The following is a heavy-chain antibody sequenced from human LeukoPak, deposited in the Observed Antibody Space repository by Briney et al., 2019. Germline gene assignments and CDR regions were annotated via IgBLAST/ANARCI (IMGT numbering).Heavy chain of an antibody. J-gene: IGHJ4*02. V-gene: IGHV3-23*01. CDR1: GFTFSSYA. CDR3: ANCIYSSSWYWGDY. D-gene: IGHD6-13*01. CDR2: ISGSGGNT. Sequence: PGGSLRLSCAASGFTFSSYAMSWVRQAPGKGLEWVSAISGSGGNTYYADSVKGRFTISRDNSKNTLYLQMNSLRAEDTAVYYCANCIYSSSWYWGDYWGQGTLVTVSS.